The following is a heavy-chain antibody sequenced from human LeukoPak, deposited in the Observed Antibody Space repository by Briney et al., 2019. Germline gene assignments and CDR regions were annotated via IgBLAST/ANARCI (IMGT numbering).Heavy chain of an antibody. CDR3: ARFVDTAMGAFDI. D-gene: IGHD5-18*01. CDR1: GYTFTGYY. Sequence: GASVKVSCKASGYTFTGYYMHWVRQAPGQGLEWMGRINPNSGGTNYAQNFQGSVTMTRDTSISTAYRELSRLRSDDTAVYYCARFVDTAMGAFDIWGQGTMVTVSS. J-gene: IGHJ3*02. CDR2: INPNSGGT. V-gene: IGHV1-2*06.